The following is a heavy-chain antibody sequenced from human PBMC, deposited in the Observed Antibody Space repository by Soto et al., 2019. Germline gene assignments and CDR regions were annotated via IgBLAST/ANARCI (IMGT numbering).Heavy chain of an antibody. D-gene: IGHD3-3*01. CDR1: GYTFTSYA. J-gene: IGHJ4*02. Sequence: ASVKVSCKASGYTFTSYAMHWVRQAPGQRLEWMGWINAGNGNTKYSQKFQGRVTITRDTSASTAYMELSSLRSEDTAVYYCARDFWSGYHARLDYWGQGTLVTVSS. CDR3: ARDFWSGYHARLDY. CDR2: INAGNGNT. V-gene: IGHV1-3*01.